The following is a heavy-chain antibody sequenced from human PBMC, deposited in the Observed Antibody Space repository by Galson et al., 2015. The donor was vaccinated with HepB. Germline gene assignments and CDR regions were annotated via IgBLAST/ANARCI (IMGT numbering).Heavy chain of an antibody. Sequence: LSLTCTVSGGSISSGGYYWSWIRQHPGKGLEWIGNIYYSGSTYYNPSLKSRVTISVDTSKNQFSLKLSSVTAADTAVYYCARNVVPAAIDAFDIWGQGTMVTVSS. CDR3: ARNVVPAAIDAFDI. D-gene: IGHD2-2*01. J-gene: IGHJ3*02. CDR1: GGSISSGGYY. CDR2: IYYSGST. V-gene: IGHV4-31*03.